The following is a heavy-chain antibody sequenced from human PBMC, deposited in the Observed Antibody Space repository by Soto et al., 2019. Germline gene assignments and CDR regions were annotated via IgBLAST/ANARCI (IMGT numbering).Heavy chain of an antibody. J-gene: IGHJ4*02. V-gene: IGHV3-74*01. CDR2: ISSDGTDV. D-gene: IGHD2-8*02. CDR3: SRDQTGPGPSTLDS. CDR1: GFTLSSYW. Sequence: EVQLVESGGGLVQPGGSLRLSCAASGFTLSSYWMHWVRQAPGRELMWVSRISSDGTDVLHADSVKGRFTISRDNARNTVYLQMNSLRAEDTAVYFCSRDQTGPGPSTLDSWGQGTLVAVSS.